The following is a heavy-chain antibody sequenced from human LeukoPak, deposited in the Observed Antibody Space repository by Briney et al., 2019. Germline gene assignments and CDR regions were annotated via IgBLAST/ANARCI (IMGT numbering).Heavy chain of an antibody. CDR3: ASDFPGIGRGTFDF. V-gene: IGHV3-7*03. CDR2: INQDGSDM. J-gene: IGHJ3*01. CDR1: GFIFNTFW. D-gene: IGHD3-10*01. Sequence: GGSLRLSCAASGFIFNTFWMNWVRLTPGKGLEWVAKINQDGSDMYYVDSVKGRFFVSRDNARNLVYLQMNSLRVYDTAVYYCASDFPGIGRGTFDFWGQGTIIIVSS.